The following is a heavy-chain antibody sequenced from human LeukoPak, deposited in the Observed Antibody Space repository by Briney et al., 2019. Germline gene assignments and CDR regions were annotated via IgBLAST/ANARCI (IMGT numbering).Heavy chain of an antibody. CDR1: GFTFSSYS. V-gene: IGHV3-48*01. Sequence: GGSLRLSCAVSGFTFSSYSMNWVRQTPGKGLEWVSYISSSGTTIYYADSVKGLFTISRDNVKNSLYLQMNSLRADDTAVYYCARRLDYWGQGTLVTVSS. CDR2: ISSSGTTI. J-gene: IGHJ4*02. CDR3: ARRLDY.